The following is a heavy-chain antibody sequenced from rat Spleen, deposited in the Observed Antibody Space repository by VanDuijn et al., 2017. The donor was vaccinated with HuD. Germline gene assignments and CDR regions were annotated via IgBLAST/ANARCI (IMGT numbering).Heavy chain of an antibody. CDR1: GFSLTSYT. CDR2: MLTGGNT. D-gene: IGHD5-1*01. V-gene: IGHV2-6*01. Sequence: QVQLKESGPGLVQPSQTLSLTCTVSGFSLTSYTISWVRQPPGKGLEWIAAMLTGGNTYYNPALKSRLSISRDTSKSQVFLKMNILQTEDTAMYFCARGWERFAYWGQGTLVTDSS. J-gene: IGHJ3*01. CDR3: ARGWERFAY.